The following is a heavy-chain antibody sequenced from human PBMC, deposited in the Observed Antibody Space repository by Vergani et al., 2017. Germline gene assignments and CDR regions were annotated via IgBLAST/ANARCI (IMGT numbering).Heavy chain of an antibody. Sequence: EVQLLESGGGLVQPGGSLRLSCAASGFTFSSYAMSWVRQAPGKGLEWVSGISGSDDSTYYADSVKGRFTISRDNSKNTLYLQVNSLRAKDTAVYYCATGCSSTSCYTDRNWGQGTLVTVAS. CDR3: ATGCSSTSCYTDRN. J-gene: IGHJ1*01. V-gene: IGHV3-23*01. CDR1: GFTFSSYA. CDR2: ISGSDDST. D-gene: IGHD2-2*02.